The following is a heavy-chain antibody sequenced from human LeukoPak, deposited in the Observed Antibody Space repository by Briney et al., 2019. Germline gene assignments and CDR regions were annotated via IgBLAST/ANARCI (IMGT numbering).Heavy chain of an antibody. V-gene: IGHV1-2*02. D-gene: IGHD3-10*01. CDR3: ARKITMVRVMGDY. CDR2: INPNSGGT. CDR1: GYTFTGYY. Sequence: ASVKVSCKASGYTFTGYYMHWVRQAPGQGPEWMGWINPNSGGTNYAQKFQGRVTMTRDTSISTAYMELSRLRSDDTAVYYCARKITMVRVMGDYWGQGTLVTVSS. J-gene: IGHJ4*02.